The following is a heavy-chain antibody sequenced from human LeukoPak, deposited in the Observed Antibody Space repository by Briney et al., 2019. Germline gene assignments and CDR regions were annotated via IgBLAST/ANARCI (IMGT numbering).Heavy chain of an antibody. CDR1: GYSFTSYW. CDR2: IYPGGSDT. Sequence: GESLKISCKGSGYSFTSYWIGWVRQMPGKGLEWMGIIYPGGSDTRYSPSFQGQVTISADKSISTAYLQWSSLKASDTAMYYCARDDRGYSYVSDAFDIWGQGTMVTVSS. CDR3: ARDDRGYSYVSDAFDI. J-gene: IGHJ3*02. V-gene: IGHV5-51*01. D-gene: IGHD5-18*01.